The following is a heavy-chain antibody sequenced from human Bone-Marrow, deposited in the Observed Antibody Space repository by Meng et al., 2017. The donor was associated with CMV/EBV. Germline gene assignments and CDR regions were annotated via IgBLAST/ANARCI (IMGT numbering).Heavy chain of an antibody. CDR2: ILYSGRTSGRT. CDR3: AGAFNYGRVDA. Sequence: SETLSLTCTVSGASMNSYYWNWIRQPPGKGLEWLGYILYSGRTSGRTNYNPSLESRVTMSVDTSKKQLSLQLTSVTAADTAIYYCAGAFNYGRVDAWGQGTLVTVSS. D-gene: IGHD3-10*01. J-gene: IGHJ5*02. CDR1: GASMNSYY. V-gene: IGHV4-59*01.